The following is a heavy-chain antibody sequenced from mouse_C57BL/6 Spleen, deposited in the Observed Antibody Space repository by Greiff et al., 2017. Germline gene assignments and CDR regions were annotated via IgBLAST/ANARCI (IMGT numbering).Heavy chain of an antibody. CDR2: ISSGSSTI. J-gene: IGHJ2*01. CDR1: GFTFSDYG. V-gene: IGHV5-17*01. CDR3: ARGDYDERDFDY. Sequence: EVQVVESGGGLVKPGGSLKLSCAASGFTFSDYGMHWVRQAPEKGLEWVAYISSGSSTIYYADTVKGRFTLSSDNAKTTLLLHMTSLRSEDTDMYYCARGDYDERDFDYWGQGTTLTVSS. D-gene: IGHD2-4*01.